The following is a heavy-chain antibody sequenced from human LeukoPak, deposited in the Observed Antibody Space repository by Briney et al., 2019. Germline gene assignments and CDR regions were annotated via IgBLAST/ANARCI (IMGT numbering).Heavy chain of an antibody. D-gene: IGHD1-26*01. J-gene: IGHJ4*02. CDR3: AKDPLGGSSY. V-gene: IGHV3-23*01. CDR2: ISGSGGST. Sequence: GGSLRLSCAASGFTFSSYAMSWFRQAPGKGLEWVSAISGSGGSTYYADSVKGRFTISRDNSGNTLYLQMNSLRAEDTAVYYCAKDPLGGSSYWGQGTLVTVSS. CDR1: GFTFSSYA.